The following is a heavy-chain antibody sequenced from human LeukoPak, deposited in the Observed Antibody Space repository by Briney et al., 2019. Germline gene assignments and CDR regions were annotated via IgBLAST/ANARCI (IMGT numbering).Heavy chain of an antibody. V-gene: IGHV3-64*02. CDR2: IISHGGST. J-gene: IGHJ6*03. Sequence: GGSLRLSCAASGFTFSGYTLHWVRQAPGKGLEYVSAIISHGGSTHYADSVKGRFTVSRDNSKNTLYLQMDSLRAEDMAVYYCARITMGATSANFYYFFLDAWGKGTTVTVSS. D-gene: IGHD3-3*01. CDR1: GFTFSGYT. CDR3: ARITMGATSANFYYFFLDA.